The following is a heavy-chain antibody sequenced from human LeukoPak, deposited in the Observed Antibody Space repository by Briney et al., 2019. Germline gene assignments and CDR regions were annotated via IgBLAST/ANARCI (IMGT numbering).Heavy chain of an antibody. CDR1: GFTFSSYS. D-gene: IGHD3-22*01. CDR2: ISYDGSNK. CDR3: ARTRHDYYDSSGPDY. Sequence: GGSLRLSCAASGFTFSSYSMNWVRQAPGKGLEWVAVISYDGSNKYYADSVKGRFTISRDNSKNTLYLQMNSLRAEDTAVYYCARTRHDYYDSSGPDYWGQGTLVTVSS. V-gene: IGHV3-30*03. J-gene: IGHJ4*02.